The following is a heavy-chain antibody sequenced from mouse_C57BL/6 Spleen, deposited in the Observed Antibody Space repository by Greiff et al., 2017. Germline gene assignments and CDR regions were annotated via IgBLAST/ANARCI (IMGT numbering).Heavy chain of an antibody. Sequence: QVQLQQPGAELVRPGSSVKLSCKASGYTFTSFWMHWVKQRPIQGLEWIGNIDPSDSETHYNQKFKDKATLTVDKSSSTAYMQLSSLTSEDSAVYYCARGGTVVADDYWGQGTTLTVSS. V-gene: IGHV1-52*01. D-gene: IGHD1-1*01. CDR3: ARGGTVVADDY. J-gene: IGHJ2*01. CDR1: GYTFTSFW. CDR2: IDPSDSET.